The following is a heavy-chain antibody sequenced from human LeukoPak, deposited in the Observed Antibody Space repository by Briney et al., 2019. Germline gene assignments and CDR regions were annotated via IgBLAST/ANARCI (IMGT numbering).Heavy chain of an antibody. J-gene: IGHJ4*02. CDR1: GGSISSSSYY. D-gene: IGHD1-26*01. CDR3: VRVKGGSISDS. CDR2: IYYSGST. Sequence: PSETLSLTCTVSGGSISSSSYYWGWIRQPPGKGLEWIGSIYYSGSTYYNPSLKSRVTISVDTSKNQFSLNLNSVTAADTAVYYCVRVKGGSISDSWGQGTLVTVSS. V-gene: IGHV4-39*07.